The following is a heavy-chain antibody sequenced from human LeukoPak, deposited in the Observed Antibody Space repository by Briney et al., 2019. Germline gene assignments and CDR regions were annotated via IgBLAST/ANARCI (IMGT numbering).Heavy chain of an antibody. V-gene: IGHV1-18*01. J-gene: IGHJ5*02. D-gene: IGHD3-3*01. CDR2: ISTYNGNT. CDR3: ARGLEWLTRRHTWFDP. CDR1: GYTFNSYG. Sequence: ASVKVSCKASGYTFNSYGISWVRQAPGQGLEWMGWISTYNGNTYYAQKFQGRVTMNTDTSTTTAYMELRSLRSDDTAVYYCARGLEWLTRRHTWFDPWGQGTLVTVSS.